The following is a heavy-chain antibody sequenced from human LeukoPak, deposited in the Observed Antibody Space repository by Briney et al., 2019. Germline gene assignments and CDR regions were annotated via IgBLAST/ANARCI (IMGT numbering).Heavy chain of an antibody. CDR2: ISGNGGKV. J-gene: IGHJ4*02. D-gene: IGHD3-22*01. CDR1: GFTFSNYA. V-gene: IGHV3-23*01. CDR3: AKRDYSDSSGYASLFDH. Sequence: GRSLRLSCAASGFTFSNYAMAWVRQAPGKGLEWVSGISGNGGKVYYADSVKGRFTISRDNSKSTLDLQMNSLRGEATAVYFCAKRDYSDSSGYASLFDHWGQGTLATVSP.